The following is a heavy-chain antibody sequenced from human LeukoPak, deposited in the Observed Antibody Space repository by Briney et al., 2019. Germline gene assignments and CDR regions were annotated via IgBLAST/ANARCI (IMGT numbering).Heavy chain of an antibody. CDR3: AKDFWASNYFDY. Sequence: GGSLRLSCAASGFTFSSYAMSWVRQAPGKGLEWVSAISGSGGSTYYADSVKGRFTISRDNSKNTLYLQMNTLRAEDTAVYYCAKDFWASNYFDYWRQGTLVTVSS. J-gene: IGHJ4*02. D-gene: IGHD2/OR15-2a*01. CDR2: ISGSGGST. V-gene: IGHV3-23*01. CDR1: GFTFSSYA.